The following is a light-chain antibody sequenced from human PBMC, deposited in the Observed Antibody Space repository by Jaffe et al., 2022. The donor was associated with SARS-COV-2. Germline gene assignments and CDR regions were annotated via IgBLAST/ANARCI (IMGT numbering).Light chain of an antibody. CDR1: QSVSSSY. CDR2: GAS. V-gene: IGKV3-20*01. Sequence: EIVLTQSPGTLSLSPGERATLSCRASQSVSSSYLAWFQQKPGQAPRLLIYGASNRATGIPDRFSGSGSGTDFTLTISRLEPEDFAVYYCQHYGNLPLTFGGGTKVEIK. CDR3: QHYGNLPLT. J-gene: IGKJ4*01.